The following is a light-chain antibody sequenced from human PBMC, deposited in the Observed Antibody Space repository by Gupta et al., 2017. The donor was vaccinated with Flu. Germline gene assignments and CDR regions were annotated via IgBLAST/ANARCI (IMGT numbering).Light chain of an antibody. Sequence: EIVLTQSPDTLSLSPGERSALSCRASQSVNNNLSTRYQHMPGQAPRLLTYGVSSSVTDIPDTYSGSESARDFTLSILRLAPQNFAVSYCRQEGVSVQTFGAGTKIEIK. J-gene: IGKJ2*01. CDR2: GVS. CDR3: RQEGVSVQT. CDR1: QSVNNNL. V-gene: IGKV3-20*01.